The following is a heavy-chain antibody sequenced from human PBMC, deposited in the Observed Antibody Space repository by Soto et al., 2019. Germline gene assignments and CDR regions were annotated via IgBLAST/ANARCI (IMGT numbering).Heavy chain of an antibody. J-gene: IGHJ5*02. CDR3: AKDTRGNGTFPPWFDP. V-gene: IGHV3-23*01. CDR2: ISGSGGST. CDR1: GFTFSSYA. Sequence: LRLSCAASGFTFSSYAMSWGRQAPGKGLEWVSAISGSGGSTYYADSVKGRFTISRDNSKNTLYLQMNSLSAEDTAVYYCAKDTRGNGTFPPWFDPWGQGTLVIVSS. D-gene: IGHD2-8*01.